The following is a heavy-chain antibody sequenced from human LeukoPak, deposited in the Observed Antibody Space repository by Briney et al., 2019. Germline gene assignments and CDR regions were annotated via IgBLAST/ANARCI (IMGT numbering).Heavy chain of an antibody. D-gene: IGHD6-19*01. Sequence: GGSLRLSCAASGFTFSSYAMSWVRQAPGKGLEWVSAISGSGGSTYYADSVKGRFTISRDNSKSTLYLQMNSLRAEDTAVYYCAGESSSGYYFDYWGLGTLVTVSS. CDR3: AGESSSGYYFDY. CDR1: GFTFSSYA. CDR2: ISGSGGST. V-gene: IGHV3-23*01. J-gene: IGHJ4*02.